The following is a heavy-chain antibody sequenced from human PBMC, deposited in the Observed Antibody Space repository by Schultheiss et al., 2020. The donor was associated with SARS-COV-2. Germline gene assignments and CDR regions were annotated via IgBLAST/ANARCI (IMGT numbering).Heavy chain of an antibody. D-gene: IGHD3-10*01. Sequence: GGSLRLSCAASGFTFSSYAMSWVRQAPGKGLEWVSAISGSGGSTYYADSVKGRLTISRDNSKNTLYLQMNSLRAEDTAVYYCARVRSVLLWFGEDFSSDYWGQGTLVTVSS. CDR1: GFTFSSYA. CDR2: ISGSGGST. J-gene: IGHJ4*02. CDR3: ARVRSVLLWFGEDFSSDY. V-gene: IGHV3-23*01.